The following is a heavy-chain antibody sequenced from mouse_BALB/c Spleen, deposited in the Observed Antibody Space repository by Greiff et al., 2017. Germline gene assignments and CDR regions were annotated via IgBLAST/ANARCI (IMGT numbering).Heavy chain of an antibody. CDR1: GFTFTDYY. J-gene: IGHJ4*01. CDR3: ARDMDFYAMDY. V-gene: IGHV7-3*02. Sequence: EVMLVESGGGSVQPGGSLRLSCATSGFTFTDYYMSWVRQPPGKALEWLGFIRNKANGYTTEYSASVKGRFTISRDNSQSILYLQMNTLRAEDSATYYCARDMDFYAMDYWGQGTSVTVSS. CDR2: IRNKANGYTT.